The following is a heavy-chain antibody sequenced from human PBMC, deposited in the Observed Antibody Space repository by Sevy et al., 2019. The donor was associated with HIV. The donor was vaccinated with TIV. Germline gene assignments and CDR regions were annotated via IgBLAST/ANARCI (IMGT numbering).Heavy chain of an antibody. CDR3: ARDGIAARLGLDY. CDR2: ISYDASNI. J-gene: IGHJ4*02. Sequence: GGSLRLSCAASGFTFSSSAMHWVRQAPGKGLEWVALISYDASNIFYADSVKGRFTISRDNSKNMLYLQMNSLRVEDTAVYYCARDGIAARLGLDYWGQGTLVTVSS. D-gene: IGHD6-6*01. V-gene: IGHV3-30-3*01. CDR1: GFTFSSSA.